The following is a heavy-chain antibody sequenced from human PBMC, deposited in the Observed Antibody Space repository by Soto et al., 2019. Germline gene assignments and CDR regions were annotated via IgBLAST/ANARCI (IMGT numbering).Heavy chain of an antibody. V-gene: IGHV3-7*04. CDR3: VRAVGGSDPF. Sequence: EVQLVESGGGLVQPGGSLRLSCAASGFTFTNYRMSWVRQAPGKGLEWVANMNQAGSEEYYVDSVKGRFTISRDNAKNSLSLQMNSLRAEDTAVYYCVRAVGGSDPFWGQGALVTVSS. D-gene: IGHD3-16*02. CDR1: GFTFTNYR. CDR2: MNQAGSEE. J-gene: IGHJ4*02.